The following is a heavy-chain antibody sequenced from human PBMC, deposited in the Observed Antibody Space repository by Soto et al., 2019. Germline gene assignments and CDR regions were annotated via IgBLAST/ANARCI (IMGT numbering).Heavy chain of an antibody. CDR1: EFTFSSYA. CDR3: AKDRCSGGSCQLYDY. D-gene: IGHD2-15*01. Sequence: EVQLLESGGGLVQPGGSLRLSCEASEFTFSSYAMSWVRQAPGKGLEWVSAISGSGGRTYNADSVKGRFTISRDNSKNTLYLQMNSLRAEDTAVYYCAKDRCSGGSCQLYDYWGQGTLVTVSS. V-gene: IGHV3-23*01. CDR2: ISGSGGRT. J-gene: IGHJ4*02.